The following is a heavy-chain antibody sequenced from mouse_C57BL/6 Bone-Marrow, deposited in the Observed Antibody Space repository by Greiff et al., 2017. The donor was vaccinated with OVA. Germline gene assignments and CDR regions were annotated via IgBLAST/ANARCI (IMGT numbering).Heavy chain of an antibody. J-gene: IGHJ3*01. CDR2: IRNKANNHAT. V-gene: IGHV6-6*01. Sequence: EVHLVESGGGLVQPGGSMKLSCAASGFTFSDAWMDWVRQSPEKGLEWVAEIRNKANNHATYYAESEKGRFTISRDDSKSSVYLQMNSLRAEDTGIYYCTRNYDDSRAWFAYWGQGTLVTVSA. D-gene: IGHD2-3*01. CDR1: GFTFSDAW. CDR3: TRNYDDSRAWFAY.